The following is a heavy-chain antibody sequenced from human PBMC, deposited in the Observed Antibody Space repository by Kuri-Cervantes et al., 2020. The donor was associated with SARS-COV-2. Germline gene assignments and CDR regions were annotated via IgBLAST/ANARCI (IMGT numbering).Heavy chain of an antibody. V-gene: IGHV3-21*01. CDR3: ARVAGEGPIYYYYMDV. CDR1: GFTVSSNY. Sequence: GGSLRLSCAASGFTVSSNYMNWVRQAPGKALEWVSSISGSGSYIYYADSVKGRFTISKESGENSLYLHMNSLRGDDTAVYYCARVAGEGPIYYYYMDVWGKGTTVTVSS. CDR2: ISGSGSYI. D-gene: IGHD2-21*01. J-gene: IGHJ6*03.